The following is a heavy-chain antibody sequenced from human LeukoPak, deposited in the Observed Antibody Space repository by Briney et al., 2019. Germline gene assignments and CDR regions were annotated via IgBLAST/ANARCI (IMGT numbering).Heavy chain of an antibody. CDR1: GFTFSRYW. D-gene: IGHD1-1*01. J-gene: IGHJ4*02. CDR3: ARQRYSDY. CDR2: IKEDGSEN. V-gene: IGHV3-7*01. Sequence: GGSLRLSCAASGFTFSRYWMTWVRQAPGKGLEWVADIKEDGSENSYVESVKGRFTISRDNAKNSLYLQLNSLRAEDTAVYFCARQRYSDYWGQGTLVTVSS.